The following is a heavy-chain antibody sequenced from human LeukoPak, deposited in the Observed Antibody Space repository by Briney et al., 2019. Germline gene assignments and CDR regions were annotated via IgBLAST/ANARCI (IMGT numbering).Heavy chain of an antibody. J-gene: IGHJ4*02. CDR1: GGSISSYY. CDR2: IYYSGST. D-gene: IGHD4-17*01. CDR3: ARARRYGDYEFDY. Sequence: PSETLSLTCTVSGGSISSYYWSWIRQPPGKGLEWIGYIYYSGSTNYNPSLKSRVTISVDTSKNQFSLKLSSVTAADTAVYYCARARRYGDYEFDYWGQGTLVTVSS. V-gene: IGHV4-59*01.